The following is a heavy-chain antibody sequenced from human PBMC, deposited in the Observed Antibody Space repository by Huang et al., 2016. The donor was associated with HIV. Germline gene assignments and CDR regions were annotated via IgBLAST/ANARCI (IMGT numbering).Heavy chain of an antibody. CDR2: IYYSGST. Sequence: QLQLQESGPGLVKPSETLSLTCTVSGGSFSSSFYYWGWIRQPPGKGLEWIGTIYYSGSTYYNPSLKSRVTISVDTSKNQFSLKLGSVTAADTAVYYCVRHDPDYYGSGSYYNNPIYWGQGTLVTVSS. CDR3: VRHDPDYYGSGSYYNNPIY. J-gene: IGHJ4*02. CDR1: GGSFSSSFYY. D-gene: IGHD3-10*01. V-gene: IGHV4-39*01.